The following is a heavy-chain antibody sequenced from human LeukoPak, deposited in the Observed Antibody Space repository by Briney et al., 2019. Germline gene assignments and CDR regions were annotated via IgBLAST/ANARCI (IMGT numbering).Heavy chain of an antibody. CDR1: GFTFSSYS. J-gene: IGHJ4*02. D-gene: IGHD3-22*01. Sequence: PGGSLRLSCAASGFTFSSYSMNWVRQAPGKGLEWVSSISSSSYIYYADSVKGRFTISRDNAKNSLYLQMNSLRAEDTAVYYCARVRAYDSSGYYYDYWGRGTLVTVSS. V-gene: IGHV3-21*01. CDR3: ARVRAYDSSGYYYDY. CDR2: ISSSSYI.